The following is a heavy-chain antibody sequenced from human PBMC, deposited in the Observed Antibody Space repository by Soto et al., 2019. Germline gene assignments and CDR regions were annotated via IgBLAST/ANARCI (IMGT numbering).Heavy chain of an antibody. Sequence: EVQLLESGGGLVQPGGSLRLSCAASGFTFSSFAMSWVRQAPGKGLEWVSAISENGGSTYYADSVKGRFTISRDNSKSALSLQMNSLRAEDTAVYYCARRTSVTGGHVEDYWGHGTLVTVSS. CDR3: ARRTSVTGGHVEDY. D-gene: IGHD4-17*01. V-gene: IGHV3-23*01. CDR2: ISENGGST. CDR1: GFTFSSFA. J-gene: IGHJ4*01.